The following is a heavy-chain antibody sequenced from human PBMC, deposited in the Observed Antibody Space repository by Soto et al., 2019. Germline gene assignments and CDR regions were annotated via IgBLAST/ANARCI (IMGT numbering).Heavy chain of an antibody. CDR2: IYYSGST. J-gene: IGHJ5*02. CDR3: ARSADTWFDP. V-gene: IGHV4-59*08. Sequence: SETLSLTCTVSGGSISSYYWSWIRQPPGKGLEWIGYIYYSGSTNYNPSLKSRVTISVDTSKNHFSLRLSSVTAADTAVYYCARSADTWFDPWGQGTLVTVSS. CDR1: GGSISSYY.